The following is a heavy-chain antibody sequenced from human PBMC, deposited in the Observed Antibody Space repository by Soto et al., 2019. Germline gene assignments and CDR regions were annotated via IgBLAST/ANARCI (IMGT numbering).Heavy chain of an antibody. J-gene: IGHJ4*02. V-gene: IGHV4-61*01. Sequence: PSETLSLTCTVSGGSVSSGSYYWSWIRQPPGKGLEWIGYIYYSGSTNYNPSLKSRVTISVDTSKNQFSLKLSSVTAADTAVYYCAREPLPYSSGWEYFDYWGQGTLVTVSS. CDR1: GGSVSSGSYY. CDR2: IYYSGST. CDR3: AREPLPYSSGWEYFDY. D-gene: IGHD6-19*01.